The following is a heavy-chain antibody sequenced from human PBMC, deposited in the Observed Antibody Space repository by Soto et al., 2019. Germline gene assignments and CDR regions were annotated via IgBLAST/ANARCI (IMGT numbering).Heavy chain of an antibody. CDR3: ARGGGVGVAGSAAFEM. Sequence: QLHLVQSGAVVKKPGASVTVSCSASGYPVTAYYMHWVRQAPGRGLEWMGGINPATGAAKYTQTFQGRVTMTRDTSASTVFRELSGLTSEETAVFCCARGGGVGVAGSAAFEMWGQGTLVTVSS. V-gene: IGHV1-2*02. D-gene: IGHD3-3*01. CDR1: GYPVTAYY. J-gene: IGHJ3*02. CDR2: INPATGAA.